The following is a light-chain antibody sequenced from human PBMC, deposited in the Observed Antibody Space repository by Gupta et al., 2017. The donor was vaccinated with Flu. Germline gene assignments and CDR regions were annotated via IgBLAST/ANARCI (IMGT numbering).Light chain of an antibody. V-gene: IGLV2-14*01. J-gene: IGLJ2*01. CDR1: SRDVGGSDH. Sequence: SITVSCSGTSRDVGGSDHVSWYQQHPGKAPKLIIYEVSNRPSGVSNRFSGSKSGTTASLTISGLQADDEGDYYCSSYSISSPVVFGGGTKLTVL. CDR2: EVS. CDR3: SSYSISSPVV.